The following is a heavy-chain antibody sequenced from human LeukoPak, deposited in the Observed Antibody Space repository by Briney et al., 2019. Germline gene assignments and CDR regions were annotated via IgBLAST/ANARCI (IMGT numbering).Heavy chain of an antibody. CDR2: IFPSGGEI. CDR1: GFTFSTFA. V-gene: IGHV3-23*01. CDR3: AKLLYYYDSSQPY. J-gene: IGHJ4*02. Sequence: GGSLRLSCAASGFTFSTFAMIWVRQPPGKGLEWVSSIFPSGGEIHYADSVKGRFTISRDNSKNTLYLQMNSLRAEDTAVYYCAKLLYYYDSSQPYWGQGTLVTVSS. D-gene: IGHD3-22*01.